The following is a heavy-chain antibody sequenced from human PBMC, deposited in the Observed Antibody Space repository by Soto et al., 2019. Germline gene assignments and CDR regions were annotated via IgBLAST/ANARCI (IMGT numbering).Heavy chain of an antibody. Sequence: GGSLRLSCAASGFTFSSYAMSWVRQAPGKGLEWVSAISGSGGSTYYTDSVKGRFTISRDNSKNTLYLQMNSLRAEDTAVYYCAKDYGHSVYYYGMDLWGQGTTVTVSS. J-gene: IGHJ6*02. CDR2: ISGSGGST. CDR3: AKDYGHSVYYYGMDL. D-gene: IGHD3-16*01. CDR1: GFTFSSYA. V-gene: IGHV3-23*01.